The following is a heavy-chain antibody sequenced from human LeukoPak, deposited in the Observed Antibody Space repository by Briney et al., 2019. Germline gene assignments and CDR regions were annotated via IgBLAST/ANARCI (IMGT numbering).Heavy chain of an antibody. J-gene: IGHJ4*02. CDR3: ARTRLGTSTSFYFDL. Sequence: GGSLRLSCAASEFIFSNYEMHCVRQAPGQGLEWVKLIRYDGRSEYYSAYMQGRFTVSRDNSKNNLYLNMNNLRPEDTAVYYCARTRLGTSTSFYFDLWGQGTLVTVSS. V-gene: IGHV3-30*02. D-gene: IGHD1-26*01. CDR2: IRYDGRSE. CDR1: EFIFSNYE.